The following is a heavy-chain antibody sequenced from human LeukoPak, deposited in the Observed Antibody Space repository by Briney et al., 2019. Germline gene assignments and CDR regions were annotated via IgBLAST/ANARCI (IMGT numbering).Heavy chain of an antibody. CDR2: IYYSGST. J-gene: IGHJ4*02. V-gene: IGHV4-59*01. CDR1: GGSINSYY. Sequence: SETLSLTCTVSGGSINSYYWTWIRQPPGKGLEWIGYIYYSGSTSYNPSFNSRVTISINTSKNQFSLKLSSVTAADTAVYYCAREARDDYNPAYSDWGQGTLVTVSS. D-gene: IGHD5-24*01. CDR3: AREARDDYNPAYSD.